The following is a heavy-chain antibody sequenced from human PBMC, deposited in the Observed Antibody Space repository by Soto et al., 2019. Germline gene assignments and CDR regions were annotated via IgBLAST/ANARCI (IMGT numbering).Heavy chain of an antibody. J-gene: IGHJ4*02. CDR3: ARLYSSYGSGSYYFDY. Sequence: GSLRLSCAASGFTFSSYWMSWVRQAPGKGLEWVANIKQDGSEKYYVDSVKGRFTISRDNAKNSLYLQMNSLRAEDTAVYYCARLYSSYGSGSYYFDYWGQGTLVTVSS. CDR1: GFTFSSYW. D-gene: IGHD3-10*01. V-gene: IGHV3-7*01. CDR2: IKQDGSEK.